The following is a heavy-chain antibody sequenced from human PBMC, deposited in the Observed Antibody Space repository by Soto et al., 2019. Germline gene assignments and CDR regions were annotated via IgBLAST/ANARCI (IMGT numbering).Heavy chain of an antibody. CDR2: TKSKTDGGTT. CDR1: GFTFSNAW. D-gene: IGHD2-15*01. J-gene: IGHJ6*02. Sequence: PGGSLRLSCAASGFTFSNAWMNWVRQAPGKGLEWVGRTKSKTDGGTTDYAAPVKGRFTISRDDSKNTLYLQMNSLKTEDTAVYYCTTDLGYCSGGSCSYYYYYGMDVWGQGTTVTVSS. V-gene: IGHV3-15*07. CDR3: TTDLGYCSGGSCSYYYYYGMDV.